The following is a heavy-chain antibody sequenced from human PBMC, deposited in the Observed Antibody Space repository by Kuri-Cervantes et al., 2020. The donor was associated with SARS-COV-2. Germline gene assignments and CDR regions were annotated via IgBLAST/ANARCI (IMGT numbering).Heavy chain of an antibody. CDR2: INAVNGIT. CDR1: GYTFTSYA. Sequence: ASVKVSCKASGYTFTSYAIHWVRQAPGQGLEWMGWINAVNGITKYSQKFQGRVTITTDTSASTAYMELSSLRSDDTAVYYCAGGSGDYYEASEDFQHWGQGTMVTVSS. CDR3: AGGSGDYYEASEDFQH. D-gene: IGHD3-22*01. J-gene: IGHJ1*01. V-gene: IGHV1-3*01.